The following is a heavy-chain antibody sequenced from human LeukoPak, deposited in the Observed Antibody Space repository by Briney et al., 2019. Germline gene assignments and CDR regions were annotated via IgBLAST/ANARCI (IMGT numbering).Heavy chain of an antibody. Sequence: PGGSRILSCAASGFTFSRNAMNWVRQAPGKGLEWVAAISGNGLGTYYADSVKGRFNISRDNSRNTLYLQMNSLRIEDTAFYYCAKDANYLRSSGYLIPIDFWGQGTVVTVSS. V-gene: IGHV3-23*01. CDR3: AKDANYLRSSGYLIPIDF. D-gene: IGHD3-22*01. CDR1: GFTFSRNA. J-gene: IGHJ4*01. CDR2: ISGNGLGT.